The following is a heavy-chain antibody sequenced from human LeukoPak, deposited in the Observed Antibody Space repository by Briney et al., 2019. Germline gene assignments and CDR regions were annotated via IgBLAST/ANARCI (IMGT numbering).Heavy chain of an antibody. CDR3: AKDGPGKYCGGDCYAFDI. V-gene: IGHV3-30*18. J-gene: IGHJ3*02. D-gene: IGHD2-21*02. CDR2: ISYDGSNK. Sequence: GRSLRLSCAASGFTFSSYGMHWVRQAPGKGLEWVAVISYDGSNKYYADSVKGRFTISRDNSKNTLYLQMNSLRAEDTAVYYCAKDGPGKYCGGDCYAFDIWGQGTMVTVSS. CDR1: GFTFSSYG.